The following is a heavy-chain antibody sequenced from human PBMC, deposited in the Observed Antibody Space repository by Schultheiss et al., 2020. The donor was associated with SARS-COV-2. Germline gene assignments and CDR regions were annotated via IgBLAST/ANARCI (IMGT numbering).Heavy chain of an antibody. CDR2: IWYDGSNE. CDR3: ARESRGPAVGTPDY. J-gene: IGHJ4*02. CDR1: GFTFSSYG. D-gene: IGHD6-13*01. V-gene: IGHV3-33*01. Sequence: SCAASGFTFSSYGMHWVRQAPGKGLEWVAVIWYDGSNEYYADSVKGRFTISRDNAKNSLYLQMNSLRAEDTAVYYCARESRGPAVGTPDYWGQGTLVTVSS.